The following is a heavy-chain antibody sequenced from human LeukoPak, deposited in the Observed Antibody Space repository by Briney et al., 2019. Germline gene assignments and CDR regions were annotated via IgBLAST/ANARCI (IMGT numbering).Heavy chain of an antibody. CDR1: GYPFSDHY. CDR3: ARSSYSSSSSV. D-gene: IGHD6-6*01. CDR2: TRNKANNYAT. J-gene: IGHJ3*01. V-gene: IGHV3-72*01. Sequence: PGGSLRLSCAVSGYPFSDHYIDWVRQAPGKGLEWVGQTRNKANNYATEYAASIKGRFIISRDDSRNSVYLQMNSLKTEDTAVYYCARSSYSSSSSVWGQGTMVTVSS.